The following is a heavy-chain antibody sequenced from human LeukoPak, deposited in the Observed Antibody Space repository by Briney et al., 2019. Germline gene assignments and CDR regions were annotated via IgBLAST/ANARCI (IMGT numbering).Heavy chain of an antibody. CDR2: IRSKAYGGTT. J-gene: IGHJ1*01. D-gene: IGHD3-22*01. Sequence: GGSLRLSCTASGFTFGDYAMSWFRQAPGKGLEWVGFIRSKAYGGTTEYAASVKGRFTISRDDSKSIAYLQMNSLKTEDTAVYYCTRYYDSSGYQYFQHWGQGTLVTVSS. CDR1: GFTFGDYA. V-gene: IGHV3-49*03. CDR3: TRYYDSSGYQYFQH.